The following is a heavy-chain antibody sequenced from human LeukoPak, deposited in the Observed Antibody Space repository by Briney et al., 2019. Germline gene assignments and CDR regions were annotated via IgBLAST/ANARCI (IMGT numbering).Heavy chain of an antibody. CDR3: PRPYKGAVGDY. D-gene: IGHD1-26*01. V-gene: IGHV1-18*01. CDR1: GYPFTSYG. CDR2: ISAYNGHT. J-gene: IGHJ4*02. Sequence: ASVKVSCKASGYPFTSYGISWVRQAPGKGLEWMGWISAYNGHTNYAQMLQGRVTMTTDTSTTTAYMELRNLRSDDTAIYYCPRPYKGAVGDYWGQGTLVTVSS.